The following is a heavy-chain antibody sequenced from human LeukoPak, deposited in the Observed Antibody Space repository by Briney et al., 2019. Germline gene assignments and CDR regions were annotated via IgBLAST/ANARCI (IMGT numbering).Heavy chain of an antibody. Sequence: ASVKVSCKTSGYTFTGYYMHWLRQAPGQGLEWMGRINPNSGGTYSAQKFRSRVTMTRDTSISTPYMELASLISDDTAVYYCAGVVLHGGGNWFDPWGQGTLVTVSS. D-gene: IGHD3-16*02. CDR2: INPNSGGT. CDR3: AGVVLHGGGNWFDP. CDR1: GYTFTGYY. J-gene: IGHJ5*02. V-gene: IGHV1-2*06.